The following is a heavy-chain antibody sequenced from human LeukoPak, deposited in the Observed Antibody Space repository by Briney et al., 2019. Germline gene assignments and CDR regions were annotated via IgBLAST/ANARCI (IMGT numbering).Heavy chain of an antibody. CDR3: ARGPSYNWNVKGAFDI. Sequence: SETLSLTCAVYGGSFSGYYWSWIRQPPGKGLEWIGEINHSGSTNYNPSLKSRVTISVDTSKNQLSLKLSSVTAADTAVYYCARGPSYNWNVKGAFDIWGQGTMVTVSS. D-gene: IGHD1-20*01. CDR1: GGSFSGYY. J-gene: IGHJ3*02. CDR2: INHSGST. V-gene: IGHV4-34*01.